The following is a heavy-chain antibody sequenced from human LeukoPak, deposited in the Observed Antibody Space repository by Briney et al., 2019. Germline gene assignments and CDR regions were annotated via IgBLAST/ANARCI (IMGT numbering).Heavy chain of an antibody. CDR2: INPKSGGT. Sequence: ASVKVSCKASGYTFTDYFMHWVRQAPGQGLEWMGWINPKSGGTKYAQKFQGRVTMTRDTSMSTAYMELSRVTSDDTAVYYCARSGAYYDFWSGPSGWIDPWGQGTLVTVSS. V-gene: IGHV1-2*02. J-gene: IGHJ5*02. CDR3: ARSGAYYDFWSGPSGWIDP. D-gene: IGHD3-3*01. CDR1: GYTFTDYF.